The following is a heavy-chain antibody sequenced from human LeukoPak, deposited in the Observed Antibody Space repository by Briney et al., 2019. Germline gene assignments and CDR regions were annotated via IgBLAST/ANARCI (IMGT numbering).Heavy chain of an antibody. CDR2: IIPIFGTA. V-gene: IGHV1-69*13. D-gene: IGHD4-23*01. Sequence: SVKVSCKASGGTFSSYAISWVRQAPGQGLEWMGGIIPIFGTANYAQKFQGRVTITADESTSTAYMELSSLRSEDTAVYYCARSTVVTAQYDYWGQGTLVTVSS. J-gene: IGHJ4*02. CDR1: GGTFSSYA. CDR3: ARSTVVTAQYDY.